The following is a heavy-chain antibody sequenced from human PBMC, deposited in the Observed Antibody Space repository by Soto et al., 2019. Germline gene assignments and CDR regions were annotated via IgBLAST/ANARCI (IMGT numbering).Heavy chain of an antibody. Sequence: SETLSLTCTVSGGSVSSGSYYWSWIRQPPGKGLEWIGYIYYSGSTNYNPSLKSRVTISVDTSKNQFSLKLSSVTAADTAVYYWARGQQLVIAYYDYYGMDVWGQGTTVTVSS. J-gene: IGHJ6*02. V-gene: IGHV4-61*01. CDR2: IYYSGST. D-gene: IGHD6-13*01. CDR3: ARGQQLVIAYYDYYGMDV. CDR1: GGSVSSGSYY.